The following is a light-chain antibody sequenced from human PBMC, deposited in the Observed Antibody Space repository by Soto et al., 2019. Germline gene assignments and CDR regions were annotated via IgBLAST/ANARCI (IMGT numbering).Light chain of an antibody. CDR3: MQARQSPLT. Sequence: DVVMTQSPLSLPVTPGEPASISCRSSQRLLFSNGNCYVHWYLQKPGQSPQLLIYLGCIRASGVPDRFSGSGSGTDCTRKISRLEAEDVGVYSCMQARQSPLTFGGGTKLEIK. CDR2: LGC. V-gene: IGKV2-28*01. CDR1: QRLLFSNGNCY. J-gene: IGKJ4*01.